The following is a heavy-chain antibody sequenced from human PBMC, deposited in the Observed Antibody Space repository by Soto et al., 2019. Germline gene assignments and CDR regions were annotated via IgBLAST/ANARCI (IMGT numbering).Heavy chain of an antibody. Sequence: QITLKESGPTLVKPTQTLTLTCTFSGFSLSTSGVGVGWIRQPPGKALEWLALIYWDDDKRYSPSLKSRLTITKDTSNNQVVLTMTNMDPVDTATYYCAHAPYYDFWSSEIYYFAYWGQGTLVTVSS. J-gene: IGHJ4*02. V-gene: IGHV2-5*02. D-gene: IGHD3-3*01. CDR1: GFSLSTSGVG. CDR2: IYWDDDK. CDR3: AHAPYYDFWSSEIYYFAY.